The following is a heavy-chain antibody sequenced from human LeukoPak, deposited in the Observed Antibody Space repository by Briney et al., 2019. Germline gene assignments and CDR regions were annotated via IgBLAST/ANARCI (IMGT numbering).Heavy chain of an antibody. J-gene: IGHJ2*01. Sequence: SETLSLTCAVYGGSFSGYYWSWIRQPPGKGLEWIGEINHSGSTNYNPSLKSRVTISVDTSKNQFSLKLSSVTAADTAVYYCARGGYCSGSSCYLNYWYFDLWGRGTLVTVSS. D-gene: IGHD2-15*01. CDR1: GGSFSGYY. V-gene: IGHV4-34*01. CDR2: INHSGST. CDR3: ARGGYCSGSSCYLNYWYFDL.